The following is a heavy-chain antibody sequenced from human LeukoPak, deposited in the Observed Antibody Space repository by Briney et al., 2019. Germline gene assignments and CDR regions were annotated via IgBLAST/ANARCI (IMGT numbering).Heavy chain of an antibody. D-gene: IGHD6-13*01. CDR1: GYTFSSYW. V-gene: IGHV5-51*01. Sequence: GESLKISCQASGYTFSSYWIAWVRQMPGKGLECMGLIYPLDSDVKYSPSFQGQVTISADKSISTAYLQWSSLKASDTAMYYCARARRSSTPEVGDAFKTWYFFEYWGQGALVTVSS. J-gene: IGHJ4*02. CDR3: ARARRSSTPEVGDAFKTWYFFEY. CDR2: IYPLDSDV.